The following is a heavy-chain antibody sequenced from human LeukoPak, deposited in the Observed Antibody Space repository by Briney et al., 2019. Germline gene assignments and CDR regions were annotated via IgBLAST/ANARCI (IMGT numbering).Heavy chain of an antibody. CDR1: GFTLSSYA. CDR2: MYSVGST. D-gene: IGHD5-18*01. CDR3: ARDLSGYSYGFGGDL. V-gene: IGHV3-66*01. Sequence: PTGGSLRLSCAASGFTLSSYAMSWVRQAPGKGLEWVSIMYSVGSTFYADSVKGRFTISRDPSKNSLELQMDSLRVDDTAVYYCARDLSGYSYGFGGDLWGQGTLVTVSS. J-gene: IGHJ4*02.